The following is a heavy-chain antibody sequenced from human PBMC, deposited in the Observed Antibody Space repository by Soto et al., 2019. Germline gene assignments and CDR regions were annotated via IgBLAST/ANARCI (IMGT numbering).Heavy chain of an antibody. V-gene: IGHV4-39*01. D-gene: IGHD2-21*02. CDR2: IYYSGST. CDR3: ASAYCGGDCYSPYYYGMDV. CDR1: GGSISSSSYY. J-gene: IGHJ6*02. Sequence: LSETLSLTCTVSGGSISSSSYYWGWIRQPPGKGLEWIGSIYYSGSTYYNPSLKSRVTISVDTSKNQFSLKLSSVTAADTAVYYCASAYCGGDCYSPYYYGMDVWGQGTTVTVS.